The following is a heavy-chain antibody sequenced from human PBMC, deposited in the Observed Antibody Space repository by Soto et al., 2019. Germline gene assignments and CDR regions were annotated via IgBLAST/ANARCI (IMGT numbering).Heavy chain of an antibody. CDR1: GYSFTRYW. CDR2: IYPGDSDT. J-gene: IGHJ3*02. V-gene: IGHV5-51*01. CDR3: ARATYYYDSSGYYGDAFDI. Sequence: PGESLKISCKGSGYSFTRYWIGWVRQMPGKGLEWMGIIYPGDSDTRYSPSFQGQVTISADKSISTAYLQWSSLKASDTAMYYCARATYYYDSSGYYGDAFDIWGQGTMVTVSS. D-gene: IGHD3-22*01.